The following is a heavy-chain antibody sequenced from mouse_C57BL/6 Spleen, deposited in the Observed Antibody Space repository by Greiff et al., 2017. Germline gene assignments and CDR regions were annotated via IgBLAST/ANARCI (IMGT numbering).Heavy chain of an antibody. CDR3: GGYSNYRVSYWYFDV. D-gene: IGHD2-5*01. J-gene: IGHJ1*03. CDR2: INPNYGTT. CDR1: GYSFTDYN. V-gene: IGHV1-39*01. Sequence: VQLKESGTELVKPGASVKISCKASGYSFTDYNMNWVKQSNGKSLEWIGVINPNYGTTSYNQKFKGKATLTVDQSSSTAYMQLNSLTSEDSAVYYCGGYSNYRVSYWYFDVWGTGTTVTVSS.